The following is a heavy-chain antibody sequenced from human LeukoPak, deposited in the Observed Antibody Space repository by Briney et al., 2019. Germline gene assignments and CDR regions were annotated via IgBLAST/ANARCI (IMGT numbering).Heavy chain of an antibody. CDR2: IYYSGST. Sequence: PSETLSLTCTVSGGSISSYYWSRIRQPPGKGLEWIGYIYYSGSTNYNPSLRSRVTISVDTSKNQFSLKLSSVTAADTAVYYCARAKGGYDFWSGYPYFDYWGQGTLVTVSS. CDR3: ARAKGGYDFWSGYPYFDY. D-gene: IGHD3-3*01. CDR1: GGSISSYY. J-gene: IGHJ4*02. V-gene: IGHV4-59*01.